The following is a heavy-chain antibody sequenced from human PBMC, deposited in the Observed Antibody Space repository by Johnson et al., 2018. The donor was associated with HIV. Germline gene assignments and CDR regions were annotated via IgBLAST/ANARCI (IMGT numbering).Heavy chain of an antibody. D-gene: IGHD3-10*01. CDR2: ISYDGNSK. CDR3: ASWPHGSGSYQIDI. Sequence: QVQLVESGGGVVQPGRSLRLSCAASGFTFSSYAMHWVRQAPGKGLEWVAVISYDGNSKYYGDSVKGRFTISRDNSKNTLYLQMNSLRAEDTAVYYCASWPHGSGSYQIDIWGQGTMVTVSS. CDR1: GFTFSSYA. J-gene: IGHJ3*02. V-gene: IGHV3-33*05.